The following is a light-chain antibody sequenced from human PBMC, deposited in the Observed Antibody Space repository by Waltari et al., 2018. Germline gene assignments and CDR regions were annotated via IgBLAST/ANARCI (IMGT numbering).Light chain of an antibody. CDR3: MQATDFPRT. J-gene: IGKJ1*01. V-gene: IGKV2-24*01. CDR2: EVS. Sequence: IVLTQNPLFLPVTLGQPASISCRSSQSLLHKGGNTHLSWLHQRPGQPPRLLIYEVSRRFLGVPDRFSGSGAGTDFTLNISRVEGDDVGVFYCMQATDFPRTFGQGTQVDI. CDR1: QSLLHKGGNTH.